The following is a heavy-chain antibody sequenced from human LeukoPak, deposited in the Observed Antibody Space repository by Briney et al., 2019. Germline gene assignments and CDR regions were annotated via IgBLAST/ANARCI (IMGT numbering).Heavy chain of an antibody. D-gene: IGHD3-10*01. CDR1: GFTFSSYG. Sequence: PGGSLRLSCAVSGFTFSSYGMHWVRQAPGKGLEWVSGISWNSGSIGYADSVKGRFTISRDNAKNSLYLQMDSLRAEDTALYYCATSYYYGSGSYLDYWGQGTLVTVSS. CDR2: ISWNSGSI. J-gene: IGHJ4*02. V-gene: IGHV3-9*01. CDR3: ATSYYYGSGSYLDY.